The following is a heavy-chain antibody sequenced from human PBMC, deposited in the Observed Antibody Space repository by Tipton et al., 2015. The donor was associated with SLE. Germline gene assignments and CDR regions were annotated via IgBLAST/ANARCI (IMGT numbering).Heavy chain of an antibody. CDR1: GGTFSSYA. CDR2: IIPIFGTA. CDR3: ARDPVFTIFGVVGDAFDI. D-gene: IGHD3-3*01. J-gene: IGHJ3*02. Sequence: QVQLVQSGVEVKKPGSSVKVSCKASGGTFSSYAISWVRQAPGQGLEWMGGIIPIFGTANYAQKFQGRVTITADKSTSTAYMELSSLRSDDTAVYYCARDPVFTIFGVVGDAFDIWGQGTMVTVSS. V-gene: IGHV1-69*06.